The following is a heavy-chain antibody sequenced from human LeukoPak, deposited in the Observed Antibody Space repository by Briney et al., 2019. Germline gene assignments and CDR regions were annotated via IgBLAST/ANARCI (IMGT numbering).Heavy chain of an antibody. V-gene: IGHV4-38-2*01. Sequence: SETLSLTCAVSGYSIANNYYWAWIRQPPGKGREGIGIIYYGASTYYNPSLKSRGTISLDASKNQFSLGLTSVTAADTAVYYCARLGNTRVSIDPWGQGTLVTVSS. D-gene: IGHD7-27*01. CDR1: GYSIANNYY. J-gene: IGHJ5*02. CDR3: ARLGNTRVSIDP. CDR2: IYYGAST.